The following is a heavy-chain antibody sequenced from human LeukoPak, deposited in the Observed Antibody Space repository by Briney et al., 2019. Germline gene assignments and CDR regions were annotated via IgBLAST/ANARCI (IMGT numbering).Heavy chain of an antibody. V-gene: IGHV1-46*01. D-gene: IGHD5-24*01. CDR3: ARDREMATIRSRGYYYYYMDV. Sequence: ASVTVSCKASGYTFTSYYMHWVRQAPGQGLEWMGIINPSGGSTSYAQKFQGRVTMTRDTSTSTAYMELSSLRSEDTAVYYCARDREMATIRSRGYYYYYMDVWGKGTTVTVSS. CDR2: INPSGGST. J-gene: IGHJ6*03. CDR1: GYTFTSYY.